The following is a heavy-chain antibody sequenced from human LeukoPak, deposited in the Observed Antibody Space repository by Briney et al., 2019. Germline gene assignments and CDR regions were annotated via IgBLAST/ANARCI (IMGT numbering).Heavy chain of an antibody. V-gene: IGHV4-4*02. Sequence: PSETLSLTCAVSGGSISSTNWWSWVRQPPGKGLEWIGEIYHSESTNYKPSLKSRVTISIDKSKNQFSLKLSSVTAADTAVYYCARKADCRGGSCPTGAFDIWGQGTMVTVSS. J-gene: IGHJ3*02. CDR2: IYHSEST. CDR3: ARKADCRGGSCPTGAFDI. D-gene: IGHD2-15*01. CDR1: GGSISSTNW.